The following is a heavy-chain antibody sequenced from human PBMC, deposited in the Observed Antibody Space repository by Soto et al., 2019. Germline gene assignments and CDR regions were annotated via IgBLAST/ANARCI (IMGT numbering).Heavy chain of an antibody. CDR3: AKGVVCSSTSCFKYYFGY. CDR1: GFTFSSYA. J-gene: IGHJ4*01. D-gene: IGHD2-2*01. CDR2: ISGSGGST. Sequence: EVQLLESGGGLVQPGGSLRLSCAASGFTFSSYAMSWVRQAPGKGLEWVSAISGSGGSTYYADSVKGRFTISRDNSKNTLYLHMNRLRADDTAVYDCAKGVVCSSTSCFKYYFGYCGHGTLVTVSS. V-gene: IGHV3-23*01.